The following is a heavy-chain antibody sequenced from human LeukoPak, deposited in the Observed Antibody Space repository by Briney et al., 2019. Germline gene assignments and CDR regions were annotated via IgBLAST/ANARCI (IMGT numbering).Heavy chain of an antibody. Sequence: SETLSLTCTVSGGSISSYYWSWIRQPPGKGVEWIGYIYYSGSTNYNPSLKSRVTISVDTSKNQFSLKLSSVTAADTAVYYCARAPEDYYDSSGRKGAFDIWGQGTMVTVSS. CDR3: ARAPEDYYDSSGRKGAFDI. CDR1: GGSISSYY. J-gene: IGHJ3*02. D-gene: IGHD3-22*01. CDR2: IYYSGST. V-gene: IGHV4-59*01.